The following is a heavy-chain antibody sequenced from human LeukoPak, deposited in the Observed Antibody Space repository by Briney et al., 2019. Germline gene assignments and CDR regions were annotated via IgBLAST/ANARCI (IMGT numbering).Heavy chain of an antibody. D-gene: IGHD2-8*01. CDR1: GFTFSNYE. V-gene: IGHV3-48*03. CDR2: ISGRGDVI. Sequence: GGSLRLSCAASGFTFSNYEMNWVRQAPGKGLEWVSYISGRGDVIYYADSVKGRFTISRDNAKNSLYLQMNSLRAEDTAVYYCAREAWVYGNYGMDVWGQGTTVTVSS. J-gene: IGHJ6*02. CDR3: AREAWVYGNYGMDV.